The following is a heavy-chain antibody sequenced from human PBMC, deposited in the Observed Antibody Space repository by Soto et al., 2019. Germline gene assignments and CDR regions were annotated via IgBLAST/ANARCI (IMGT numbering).Heavy chain of an antibody. CDR3: ERRWGTSFDF. D-gene: IGHD7-27*01. CDR1: GGSISSYY. V-gene: IGHV4-59*01. Sequence: QVQLQESGPGLVKPSETLSLTCTVSGGSISSYYWSWIRQPPGKGLEWIGYIYYSGSTNYNPSLKSRVTISVDTSKNKFYLKVSSVTAADTAVYYCERRWGTSFDFWGQGTLVTVSS. CDR2: IYYSGST. J-gene: IGHJ4*02.